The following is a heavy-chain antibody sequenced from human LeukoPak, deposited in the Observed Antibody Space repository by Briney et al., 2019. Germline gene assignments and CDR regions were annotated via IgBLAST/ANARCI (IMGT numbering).Heavy chain of an antibody. V-gene: IGHV3-30*02. CDR1: GFTFSSYG. CDR3: ASSIVVDFDY. Sequence: GGSLRPSCAASGFTFSSYGMHWVRQAPGKGLEWVAFIRYDGSNKYYADSVKGRFTISRDNSKNTLYLQMNSLRAEDTAVYYCASSIVVDFDYWGQGTLVTVSS. D-gene: IGHD2-2*01. CDR2: IRYDGSNK. J-gene: IGHJ4*02.